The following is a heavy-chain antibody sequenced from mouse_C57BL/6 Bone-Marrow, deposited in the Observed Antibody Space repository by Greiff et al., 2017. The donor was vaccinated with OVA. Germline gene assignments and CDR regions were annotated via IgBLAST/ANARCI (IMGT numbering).Heavy chain of an antibody. CDR2: ISDGGSYT. V-gene: IGHV5-4*01. CDR3: ARDGYYYFDY. CDR1: GFTFSSYA. D-gene: IGHD2-3*01. J-gene: IGHJ2*01. Sequence: EVQVVESGGGLVKPGGSLKLSCAASGFTFSSYAMSWVRQTPEKRLEWVATISDGGSYTYYPDNVKGRFTISRDNAKNNLYLQMSHLKSEDTAMYYCARDGYYYFDYWGQGTTLTVSS.